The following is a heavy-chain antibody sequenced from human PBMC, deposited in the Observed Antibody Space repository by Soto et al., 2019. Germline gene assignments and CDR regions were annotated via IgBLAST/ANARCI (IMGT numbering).Heavy chain of an antibody. J-gene: IGHJ6*02. CDR3: ARGVRDDVIYSCHYGMDV. CDR1: GGSISSYY. Sequence: SETLSLTCTVSGGSISSYYWSWIRQPPGKGLGWVGFIYDSGSTNYNPSLKSRVTISVDTSKTQSSLKLTSVTAADTAVYYCARGVRDDVIYSCHYGMDVWGQGTLVTVSS. D-gene: IGHD3-10*01. CDR2: IYDSGST. V-gene: IGHV4-59*01.